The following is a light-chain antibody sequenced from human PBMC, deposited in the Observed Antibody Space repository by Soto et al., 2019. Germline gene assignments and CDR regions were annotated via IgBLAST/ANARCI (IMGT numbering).Light chain of an antibody. CDR2: EVS. V-gene: IGLV2-8*01. J-gene: IGLJ1*01. Sequence: QSVLPQPPSASGSPGQSVTISCTGTSSDVGAYNYVSWYQQHPGKAPKLMIYEVSKRPSGVPDRFSGSKSGNTASLTVSGLQAEDEADYYCSSYAGSNNFDVFGTGTKSPS. CDR1: SSDVGAYNY. CDR3: SSYAGSNNFDV.